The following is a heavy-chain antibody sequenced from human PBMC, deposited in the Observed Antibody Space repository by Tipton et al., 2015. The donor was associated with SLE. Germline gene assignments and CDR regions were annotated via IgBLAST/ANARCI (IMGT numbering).Heavy chain of an antibody. CDR3: AGGSGWHVY. J-gene: IGHJ4*02. Sequence: TLSLTCSVSGVSISSSYWTWIRQPPGKGLEWIGCVDDGGRSSYNSSLQGRVTMSADRSRSQFSLKLDSLSAADTAVDYCAGGSGWHVYWGPGTLVTVSS. CDR1: GVSISSSY. V-gene: IGHV4-59*01. CDR2: VDDGGRS. D-gene: IGHD1-26*01.